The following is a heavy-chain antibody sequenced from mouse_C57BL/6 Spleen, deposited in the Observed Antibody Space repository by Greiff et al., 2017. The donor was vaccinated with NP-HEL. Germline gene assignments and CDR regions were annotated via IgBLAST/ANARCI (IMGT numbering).Heavy chain of an antibody. V-gene: IGHV1-55*01. Sequence: QVQLQQPGAELVKPGASVKMSCKASGYTFTSYWITWVKQRPGQGLEWIGDIYPGSGSTNYNEKFKSKATLTVDTSSSTAYMQLSSLTSEDSAVYYCAREKYGSSYFDYWGQGTTLTVSS. J-gene: IGHJ2*01. CDR2: IYPGSGST. D-gene: IGHD1-1*01. CDR3: AREKYGSSYFDY. CDR1: GYTFTSYW.